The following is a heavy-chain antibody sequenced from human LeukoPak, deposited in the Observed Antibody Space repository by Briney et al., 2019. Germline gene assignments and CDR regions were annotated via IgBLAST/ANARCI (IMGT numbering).Heavy chain of an antibody. CDR3: AKVGQWLYFDY. CDR1: GFTVSSNY. CDR2: IYSGGST. J-gene: IGHJ4*02. V-gene: IGHV3-53*01. Sequence: PGGSLRLSCAASGFTVSSNYMSWVRQAPGKGLEWVSVIYSGGSTYYADSVKGRFTISRDNSKNTLYLQMNSLRAEDTAVYYCAKVGQWLYFDYWGQGTLVTVSS. D-gene: IGHD6-19*01.